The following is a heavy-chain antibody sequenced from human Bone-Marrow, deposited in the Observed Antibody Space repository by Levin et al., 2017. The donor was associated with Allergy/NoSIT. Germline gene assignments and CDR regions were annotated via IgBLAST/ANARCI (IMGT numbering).Heavy chain of an antibody. J-gene: IGHJ3*02. D-gene: IGHD2/OR15-2a*01. Sequence: GGSLRLSCAASGFTFSTYAMSWVRQAPGKGLEWVSDISGSGGAKYYADSVKGRFNISRDNSKNTLYLQMKSLRVEDTAVYHCVRGIIGDVRVAHKEAFDIWGQGTMVTVSS. CDR1: GFTFSTYA. CDR3: VRGIIGDVRVAHKEAFDI. CDR2: ISGSGGAK. V-gene: IGHV3-23*01.